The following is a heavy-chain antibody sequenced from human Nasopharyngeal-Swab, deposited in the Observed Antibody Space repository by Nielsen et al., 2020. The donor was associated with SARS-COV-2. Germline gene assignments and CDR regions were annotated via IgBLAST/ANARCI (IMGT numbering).Heavy chain of an antibody. V-gene: IGHV3-48*04. J-gene: IGHJ6*03. CDR2: ISASSIGGSSNVI. CDR3: ARDRWLVQDSYFYMDV. Sequence: GGSLRLSCAASGFTFSSYSMNWVRQAPGKGLEWLSYISASSIGGSSNVIYYADSVKGRFTTSRDNAKNSMYLEMNSLRAEDTAVYYCARDRWLVQDSYFYMDVWGKGTTVTVSS. CDR1: GFTFSSYS. D-gene: IGHD6-19*01.